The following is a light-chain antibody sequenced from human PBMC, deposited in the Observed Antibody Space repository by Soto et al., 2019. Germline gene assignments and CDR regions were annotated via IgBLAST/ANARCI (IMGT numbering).Light chain of an antibody. CDR3: SSYKSSSTYV. CDR1: STDVGGYNY. CDR2: EVS. V-gene: IGLV2-14*01. Sequence: QSVLTQPASVSGSPGQSITISCTGSSTDVGGYNYVPWYQQHPGKAPKVMIYEVSNRPSGVSNRFSGSKSGNTASLTISGLQADQEADSYRSSYKSSSTYVFGTGTKVTV. J-gene: IGLJ1*01.